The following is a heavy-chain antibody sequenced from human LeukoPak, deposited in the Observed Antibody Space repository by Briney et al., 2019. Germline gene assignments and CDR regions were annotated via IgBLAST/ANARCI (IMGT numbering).Heavy chain of an antibody. V-gene: IGHV4-30-4*02. CDR1: GDSISSGDFY. CDR2: IYYSGST. D-gene: IGHD3-22*01. J-gene: IGHJ3*02. Sequence: PSETLSLTCTDSGDSISSGDFYWSWIRQPPGKGLEWIGYIYYSGSTYYNPSLKRRVTISVDTSKNQFSLKLSSVTAADTAVYYCARDRPPSYYYDSSGLDAFDIWGQGTMVTVSS. CDR3: ARDRPPSYYYDSSGLDAFDI.